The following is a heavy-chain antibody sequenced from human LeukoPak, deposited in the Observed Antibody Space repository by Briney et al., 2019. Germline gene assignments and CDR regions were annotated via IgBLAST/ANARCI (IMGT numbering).Heavy chain of an antibody. CDR3: ARSAGYSYGGVDFDY. CDR1: SRSLSMYY. CDR2: IYYSGST. V-gene: IGHV4-59*08. J-gene: IGHJ4*02. Sequence: SQTRSLTWTVSSRSLSMYYWRWTRQHPRRALEWVGYIYYSGSTNYNPSLKSRVTISVDTSKNQFSLKLSSVTAADTAVYYCARSAGYSYGGVDFDYWGQGTLVTVSS. D-gene: IGHD5-18*01.